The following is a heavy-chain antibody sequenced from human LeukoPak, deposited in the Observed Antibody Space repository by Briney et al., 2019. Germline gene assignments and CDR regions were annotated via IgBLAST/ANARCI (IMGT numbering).Heavy chain of an antibody. CDR2: MNPNSGNT. J-gene: IGHJ1*01. CDR3: ARGYRTVGAIEYFQH. CDR1: GYTFTSYD. D-gene: IGHD1-26*01. Sequence: ASVKVSCTASGYTFTSYDINWVRQATGQGLEWMGWMNPNSGNTGYAQKFQGRVTMTRDTSISTAYMELSRLRSDDTAVYYCARGYRTVGAIEYFQHWGQGTLVTVSS. V-gene: IGHV1-8*01.